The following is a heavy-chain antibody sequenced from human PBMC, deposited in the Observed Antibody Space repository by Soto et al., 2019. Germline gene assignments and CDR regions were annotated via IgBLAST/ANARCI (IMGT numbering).Heavy chain of an antibody. CDR1: GYTFTGYY. CDR3: ARDYYDILTGYYTTSQY. J-gene: IGHJ4*02. Sequence: QVQLVQSGAEVKKPGASVKVSCKASGYTFTGYYMHWVRQAPGRGLEWMGWINPNSGGTNYAQKFQGRVTMTRDTSISTAYMELSRLRSDDTAVYYCARDYYDILTGYYTTSQYWGQGTLVTVSS. V-gene: IGHV1-2*02. CDR2: INPNSGGT. D-gene: IGHD3-9*01.